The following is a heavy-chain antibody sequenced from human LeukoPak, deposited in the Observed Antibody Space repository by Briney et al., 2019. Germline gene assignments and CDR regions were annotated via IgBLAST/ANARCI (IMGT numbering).Heavy chain of an antibody. CDR1: GFTFSSYS. J-gene: IGHJ4*02. V-gene: IGHV3-30*03. CDR2: ISYDGSNK. Sequence: GGSLRLSCAASGFTFSSYSMNWVRQAPGKGLEWVAVISYDGSNKYYADSVKGRFTISRDNSKNTLYLQMNSLRAEDTAVYYCARDRNYYDSSGYCYWGQGTLVTVSS. CDR3: ARDRNYYDSSGYCY. D-gene: IGHD3-22*01.